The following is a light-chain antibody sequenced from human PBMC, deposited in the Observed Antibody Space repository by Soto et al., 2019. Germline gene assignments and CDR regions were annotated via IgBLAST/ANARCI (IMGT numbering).Light chain of an antibody. CDR1: QGVSSSY. Sequence: EIVLTQSPGTLSLSPGEGATLSCRASQGVSSSYLAWYQHKPGQAPRLLIYGASSRASGIPDRFSGSGSGTDFTLTINRLEPEDFAVYYCQQYRASVTFGPGTKVDLK. V-gene: IGKV3-20*01. CDR2: GAS. J-gene: IGKJ3*01. CDR3: QQYRASVT.